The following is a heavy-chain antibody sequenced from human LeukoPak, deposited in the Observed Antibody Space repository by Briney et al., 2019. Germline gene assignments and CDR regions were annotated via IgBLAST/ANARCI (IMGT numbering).Heavy chain of an antibody. J-gene: IGHJ3*02. CDR2: IYYSGST. V-gene: IGHV4-31*03. Sequence: ASETLSLTCTVSGGSISSGGYYWSWIRQQPGKGLEWIGYIYYSGSTNYNPSLKSRVTISVDTSKNQFSLKLSSVTAADTAVYYCARERATSHDAFDIWGQGTMVTVSS. CDR1: GGSISSGGYY. D-gene: IGHD1-26*01. CDR3: ARERATSHDAFDI.